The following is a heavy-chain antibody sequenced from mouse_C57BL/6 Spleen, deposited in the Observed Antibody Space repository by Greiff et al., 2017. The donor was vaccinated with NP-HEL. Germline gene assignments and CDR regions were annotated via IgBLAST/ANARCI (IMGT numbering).Heavy chain of an antibody. CDR2: ISNGGGST. Sequence: EVQGVESGGGLVQPGGSLKLSCAASGFTFSDYYMYWVRQTPEKRLEWVAYISNGGGSTYYPDTVKGRFTISRDNAKNTLYLQMSRLKSEDTAMYYCASPISYGSSSYAMDYWGQGTSVTVSS. D-gene: IGHD1-1*01. CDR1: GFTFSDYY. V-gene: IGHV5-12*01. CDR3: ASPISYGSSSYAMDY. J-gene: IGHJ4*01.